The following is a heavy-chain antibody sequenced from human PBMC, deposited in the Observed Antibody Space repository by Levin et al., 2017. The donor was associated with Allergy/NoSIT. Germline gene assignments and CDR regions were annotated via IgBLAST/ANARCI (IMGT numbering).Heavy chain of an antibody. CDR3: ARDHVDTAMVTSLDNWFDP. CDR2: IYTSGST. Sequence: HSQTLSLTCTVSGGSISSYYWSWIRQPAGKGLEWIGRIYTSGSTNYNPSLKSRVTMSVDTSKNQFSLKLSSVTAADTAVYYCARDHVDTAMVTSLDNWFDPWGQGTLVTVSS. J-gene: IGHJ5*02. D-gene: IGHD5-18*01. V-gene: IGHV4-4*07. CDR1: GGSISSYY.